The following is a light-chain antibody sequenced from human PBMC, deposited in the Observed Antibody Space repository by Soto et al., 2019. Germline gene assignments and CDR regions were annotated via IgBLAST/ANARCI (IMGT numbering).Light chain of an antibody. V-gene: IGKV1-39*01. CDR2: AAS. J-gene: IGKJ1*01. Sequence: IHRTHAPSSLSASVLYRVTITFLASQSISSYLNWYQQKPGKAPKLLIYAASSLQSGVPSRFSGSGPGTEITLTISSLQPDDFATYYCQHYNSYSEAFGQGTKVDIK. CDR1: QSISSY. CDR3: QHYNSYSEA.